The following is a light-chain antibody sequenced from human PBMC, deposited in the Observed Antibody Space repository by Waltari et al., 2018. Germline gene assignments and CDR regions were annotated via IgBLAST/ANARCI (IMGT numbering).Light chain of an antibody. CDR1: QYISTY. J-gene: IGKJ1*01. CDR2: AAS. CDR3: QQSYDTPRT. V-gene: IGKV1-39*01. Sequence: DFQMTQSPSSLSASVGDRVTITCRASQYISTYLNWYQQKPGKGPKLLIYAASTLQSGVPSRFSGSGSGTDFTFTISSLQLEDFATYYCQQSYDTPRTFGQGTKVDIK.